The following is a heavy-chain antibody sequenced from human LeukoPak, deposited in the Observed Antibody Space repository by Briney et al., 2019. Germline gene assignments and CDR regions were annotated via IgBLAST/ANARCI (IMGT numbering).Heavy chain of an antibody. V-gene: IGHV1-69*01. CDR1: GGTFSSYA. D-gene: IGHD3-9*01. CDR3: ARGRGLDYDILTGYPYGMDV. CDR2: IIPIFGTA. Sequence: SVKVSCKASGGTFSSYAISWVRQAPGQGLEWMGGIIPIFGTANYAQKFQGRVTITADESTSTAYMELSSLRSEDTAVYYCARGRGLDYDILTGYPYGMDVWGKGTPVTVSS. J-gene: IGHJ6*04.